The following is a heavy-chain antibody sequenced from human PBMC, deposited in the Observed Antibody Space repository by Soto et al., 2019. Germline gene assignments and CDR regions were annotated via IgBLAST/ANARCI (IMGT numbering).Heavy chain of an antibody. J-gene: IGHJ4*02. CDR3: AEDGMTTVTEYYFDY. CDR2: ISYDGSNK. D-gene: IGHD4-4*01. Sequence: QVQLVESGGGVVQPGRSLRLSCAASGFTFSSYGMHWVRQAPGKGLEWVAVISYDGSNKYYADSVKGRFTISRDNSKNTLYLQMNSLRAEDTAVYYCAEDGMTTVTEYYFDYWGQGTLVTVSS. CDR1: GFTFSSYG. V-gene: IGHV3-30*18.